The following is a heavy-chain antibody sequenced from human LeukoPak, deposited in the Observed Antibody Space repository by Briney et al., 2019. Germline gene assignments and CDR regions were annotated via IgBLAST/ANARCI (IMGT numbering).Heavy chain of an antibody. V-gene: IGHV3-23*01. CDR2: ISGSGATT. CDR1: GFTFSSYS. Sequence: PGGSLRLSCAASGFTFSSYSMNWVRQAPGKGLEWVSAISGSGATTYYADSVKGRFTISRDNSKNTLYMQMNSLRAEDTAVYYCARGAYYYEDWGQGTLVTVSS. J-gene: IGHJ4*02. D-gene: IGHD3-22*01. CDR3: ARGAYYYED.